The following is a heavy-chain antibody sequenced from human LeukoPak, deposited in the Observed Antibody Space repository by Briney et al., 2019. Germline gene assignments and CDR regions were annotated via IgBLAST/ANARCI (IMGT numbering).Heavy chain of an antibody. CDR2: IYHSGNT. CDR1: GASMSSNY. D-gene: IGHD6-19*01. CDR3: ASTRRAAVAGRFDS. V-gene: IGHV4-4*09. J-gene: IGHJ4*02. Sequence: SETLPLTCNVSGASMSSNYWSWIRQPPGKGLEWIGYIYHSGNTNYSPSLESRVTMSVDESKNQFSLRVHFVSAADTAVYYCASTRRAAVAGRFDSWGQGTLVTVSS.